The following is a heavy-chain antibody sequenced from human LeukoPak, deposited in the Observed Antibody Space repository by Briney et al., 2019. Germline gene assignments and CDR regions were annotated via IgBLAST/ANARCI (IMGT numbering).Heavy chain of an antibody. J-gene: IGHJ3*02. CDR1: GGTFSSYA. Sequence: ASVKVSCKASGGTFSSYAISWVRQAPRQRLEWMGGIIPIFGTANYAQKFQGRVTITADESTSTAYMELSSLRSEDTAVYYCARDYSGGYAIWGQGTMVTVSS. CDR3: ARDYSGGYAI. V-gene: IGHV1-69*13. D-gene: IGHD2-21*01. CDR2: IIPIFGTA.